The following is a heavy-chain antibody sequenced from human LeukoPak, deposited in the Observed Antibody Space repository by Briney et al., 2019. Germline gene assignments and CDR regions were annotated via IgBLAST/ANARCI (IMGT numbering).Heavy chain of an antibody. Sequence: TSETLSLTCTVSGGSISSYYWSWIRQPPGKGLEWIGYIYYSGSTNYNPSLKSRVTISVDTSKNQFSLKLSSVTAADTAVYYCARFEASSQFDYWGQGTLVTVSS. J-gene: IGHJ4*02. CDR1: GGSISSYY. CDR3: ARFEASSQFDY. D-gene: IGHD2-2*01. V-gene: IGHV4-59*01. CDR2: IYYSGST.